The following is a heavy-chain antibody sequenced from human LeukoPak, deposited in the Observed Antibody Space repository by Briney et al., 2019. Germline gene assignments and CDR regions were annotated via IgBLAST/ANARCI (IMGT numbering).Heavy chain of an antibody. D-gene: IGHD7-27*01. CDR1: GGSVSSSSYY. J-gene: IGHJ5*02. CDR3: ASLGTLRS. CDR2: ISYSGTN. V-gene: IGHV4-39*01. Sequence: SETPSLTCTVSGGSVSSSSYYWGWIRQPPGKGLEWIGSISYSGTNYNNPSPKSRVSISIDTSKNQFSVKLTSVTAADTAMYYCASLGTLRSWGQGTLVTVSS.